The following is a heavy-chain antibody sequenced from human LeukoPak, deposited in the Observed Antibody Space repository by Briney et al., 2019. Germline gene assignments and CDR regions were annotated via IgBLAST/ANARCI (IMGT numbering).Heavy chain of an antibody. V-gene: IGHV6-1*01. CDR1: GDSVSSNSAA. J-gene: IGHJ2*01. CDR2: AYYRSKWYN. Sequence: SQTLSLTCAISGDSVSSNSAAWNWIRQSPSRGLEWLGRAYYRSKWYNDYAVSVKSRITINPDTSKNQFSLQLNSVTPEDTAVYYCARQSRIERYWYFDLWGRGTLVTVSS. D-gene: IGHD2-2*01. CDR3: ARQSRIERYWYFDL.